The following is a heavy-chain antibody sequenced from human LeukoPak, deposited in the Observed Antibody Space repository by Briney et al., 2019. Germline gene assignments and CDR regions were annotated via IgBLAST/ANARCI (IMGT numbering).Heavy chain of an antibody. CDR2: INHSGST. D-gene: IGHD5-18*01. CDR3: ARDDTAMPSN. Sequence: SETLSLTCAVYGGSFSGYYWSWIRQPPGKGLEWIGEINHSGSTNYNPSLKSRVTISVDTSKNQFSLKLSSVTAADTAVYYCARDDTAMPSNWGQGTLVTVSP. V-gene: IGHV4-34*01. CDR1: GGSFSGYY. J-gene: IGHJ4*02.